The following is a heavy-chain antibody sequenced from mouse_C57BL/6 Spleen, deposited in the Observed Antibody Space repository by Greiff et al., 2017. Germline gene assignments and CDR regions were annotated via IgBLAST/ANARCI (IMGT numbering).Heavy chain of an antibody. CDR1: GFTFSDYY. CDR3: ASEADSSYAMDY. Sequence: DVKLQESEGGLVQPGSSMKLSCTASGFTFSDYYMAWVRQVPEKGLEWVANINYDGSSTDYLDSLKSRFIISRDNAKNILYLQMSSLKSEDTATYYCASEADSSYAMDYWGQGTSVTVSS. J-gene: IGHJ4*01. CDR2: INYDGSST. V-gene: IGHV5-16*01. D-gene: IGHD1-1*01.